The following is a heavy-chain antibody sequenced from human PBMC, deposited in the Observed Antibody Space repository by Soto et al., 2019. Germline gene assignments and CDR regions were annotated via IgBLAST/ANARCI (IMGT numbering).Heavy chain of an antibody. V-gene: IGHV3-23*01. CDR2: ISGSGGST. Sequence: PGGSLRLSCAASGFTFSSYAMSWVRQAPGKGQEWVSAISGSGGSTYYADSVKGRFTISRDNSKNTLYLQMNSLRAEDTAVYYCAKDQGYYYYYYYYGMDVWGQGTTVTVSS. J-gene: IGHJ6*02. D-gene: IGHD3-22*01. CDR3: AKDQGYYYYYYYYGMDV. CDR1: GFTFSSYA.